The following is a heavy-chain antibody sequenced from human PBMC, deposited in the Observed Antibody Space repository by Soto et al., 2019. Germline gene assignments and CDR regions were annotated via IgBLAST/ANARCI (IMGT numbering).Heavy chain of an antibody. CDR1: GLTFSSYG. CDR2: IWYDGSKK. J-gene: IGHJ6*02. CDR3: ARDRGVGDYYYGMDV. V-gene: IGHV3-33*01. Sequence: GGSLRLSCAASGLTFSSYGMYWVRQAPGKGLEWVALIWYDGSKKYYADSVKGRFTISRDNSKNTLYLQMNSLRAEDTAVYYCARDRGVGDYYYGMDVWGQGTTVTVSS. D-gene: IGHD3-3*01.